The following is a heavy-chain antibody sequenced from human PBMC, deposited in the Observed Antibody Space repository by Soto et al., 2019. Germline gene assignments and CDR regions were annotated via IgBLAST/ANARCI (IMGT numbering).Heavy chain of an antibody. V-gene: IGHV4-59*01. J-gene: IGHJ3*02. Sequence: QVHLQESGPGLVKPSETLSLTCTVSGDSISSSYWNWIRQAPGKGLEWIGYIYYSGSTNFSPSLKRRVNISIDTSKDEFSLKLSSVTAADTAVYYCARLYPFYDLLTGSQLYAFDIWGQGTMVTVSS. CDR1: GDSISSSY. CDR2: IYYSGST. CDR3: ARLYPFYDLLTGSQLYAFDI. D-gene: IGHD3-9*01.